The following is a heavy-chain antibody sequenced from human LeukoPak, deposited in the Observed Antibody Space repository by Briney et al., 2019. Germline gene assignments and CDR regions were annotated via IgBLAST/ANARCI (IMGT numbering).Heavy chain of an antibody. Sequence: SVKVSCKASGGTFSSYAISWVRQAPGQGLEWMGRIIPILGIANYAQKFQGRVTITADKSTSTAYMELSSLRSEHTAVYYCADSSGWSPWGQGTLVTVSS. CDR1: GGTFSSYA. V-gene: IGHV1-69*04. CDR2: IIPILGIA. CDR3: ADSSGWSP. D-gene: IGHD6-19*01. J-gene: IGHJ4*02.